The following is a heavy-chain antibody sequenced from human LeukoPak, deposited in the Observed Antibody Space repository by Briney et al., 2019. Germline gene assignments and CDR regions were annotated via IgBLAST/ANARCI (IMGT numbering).Heavy chain of an antibody. CDR3: AREPALAAAGPTAKD. D-gene: IGHD6-13*01. Sequence: PGGSLRLSCAASGFIFSSYWMNWVRQAPGKGLEWVSSISSSSSYIYYADSVKGRFTISRDNAKNSLYLQMNSLRAEDTAVYYCAREPALAAAGPTAKDWGQGTLVTVSS. CDR2: ISSSSSYI. V-gene: IGHV3-21*01. J-gene: IGHJ4*02. CDR1: GFIFSSYW.